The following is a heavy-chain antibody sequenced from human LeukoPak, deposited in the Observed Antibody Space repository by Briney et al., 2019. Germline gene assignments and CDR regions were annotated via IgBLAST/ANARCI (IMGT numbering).Heavy chain of an antibody. CDR3: ARGSLRGLGELSTD. CDR1: GFTVSTYW. V-gene: IGHV3-7*01. D-gene: IGHD3-16*02. CDR2: IKQDGSEK. J-gene: IGHJ4*02. Sequence: GGSLRLSRAASGFTVSTYWMNWVRQAPGKGLEWVANIKQDGSEKYYVDSVKGRFTISRDNAKNSLYLQMNSLRAEDTAVYYCARGSLRGLGELSTDWGQGTLVTVSS.